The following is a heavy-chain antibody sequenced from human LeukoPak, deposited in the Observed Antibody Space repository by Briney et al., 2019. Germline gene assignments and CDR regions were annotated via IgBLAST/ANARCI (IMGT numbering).Heavy chain of an antibody. Sequence: GASVKVSCKVVAYDFTGYYIPWVRQAPGQGPEWMGRLNPNTGHAVYAFKFQGRVTITGDTSSNTAYMEVTRLTSDDTALYYCAKDRDGANRIILWGQGTLVTVSS. CDR1: AYDFTGYY. D-gene: IGHD5-24*01. V-gene: IGHV1-2*06. CDR3: AKDRDGANRIIL. J-gene: IGHJ4*02. CDR2: LNPNTGHA.